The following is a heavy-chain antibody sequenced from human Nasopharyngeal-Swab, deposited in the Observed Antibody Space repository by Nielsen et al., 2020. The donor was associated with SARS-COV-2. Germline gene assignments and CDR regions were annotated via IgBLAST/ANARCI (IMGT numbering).Heavy chain of an antibody. CDR3: AKGGYCSSTSCYIDY. Sequence: GGSLRLSCAASGFTFSSYAMSWVRQAPGRGLEWVSAISGSGGSTYYADSVKGRFTISRDHSKNTLYLQMNSLRAEDTAVYYCAKGGYCSSTSCYIDYWGQGTLVTVSS. V-gene: IGHV3-23*01. CDR1: GFTFSSYA. J-gene: IGHJ4*02. D-gene: IGHD2-2*02. CDR2: ISGSGGST.